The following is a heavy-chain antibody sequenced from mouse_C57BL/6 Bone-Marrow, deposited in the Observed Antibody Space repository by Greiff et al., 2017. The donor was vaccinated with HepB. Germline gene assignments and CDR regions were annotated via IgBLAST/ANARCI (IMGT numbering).Heavy chain of an antibody. J-gene: IGHJ4*01. V-gene: IGHV5-16*01. CDR3: ARDLGDVYYAMDY. Sequence: EVQLVESEGGLVQPGSSMKLSCTASGFTFSDYYMAWVRQVPEKGLEWVANINYDGSSTYYLDSLKSRFIISRDNAKNILYLQMSSLKSEDTATYYCARDLGDVYYAMDYWGQGTSVTVSS. CDR1: GFTFSDYY. CDR2: INYDGSST. D-gene: IGHD3-3*01.